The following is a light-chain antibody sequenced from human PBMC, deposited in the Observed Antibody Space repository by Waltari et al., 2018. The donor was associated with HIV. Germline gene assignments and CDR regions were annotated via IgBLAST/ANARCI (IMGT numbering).Light chain of an antibody. J-gene: IGKJ1*01. Sequence: IQVTQSPSTLSASPGDSVAITCRASQNIGDSLAWYQQKPGKAPKLLIHKASTLKIGVSSRFSGSGFGTEFILTIRNLQPDDFAIYYCQQYLDNWTFGQGTKV. CDR2: KAS. CDR1: QNIGDS. CDR3: QQYLDNWT. V-gene: IGKV1-5*03.